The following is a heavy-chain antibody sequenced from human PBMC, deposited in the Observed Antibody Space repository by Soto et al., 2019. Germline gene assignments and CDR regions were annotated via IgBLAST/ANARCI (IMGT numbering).Heavy chain of an antibody. CDR1: GASVRSANYY. J-gene: IGHJ1*01. Sequence: ASETLSLTCTVSGASVRSANYYWSWIRQHPGKGLEWIGHIFYTGSTFYNPSLKSRLTISLDTSKNQFSLNLNSATAADTAVYYCAGSWGGSCRFETCYGEGAFWAQGSLVTVSS. V-gene: IGHV4-31*03. CDR3: AGSWGGSCRFETCYGEGAF. D-gene: IGHD2-2*01. CDR2: IFYTGST.